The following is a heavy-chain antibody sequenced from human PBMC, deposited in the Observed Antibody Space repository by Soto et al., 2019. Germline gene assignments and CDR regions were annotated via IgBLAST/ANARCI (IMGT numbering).Heavy chain of an antibody. CDR1: GGSFSGYY. CDR2: INHSGST. J-gene: IGHJ4*02. CDR3: ASYVDTAMVRDY. V-gene: IGHV4-34*01. Sequence: SETLSLTCAVYGGSFSGYYWSWIRQTPGKGLEWIGEINHSGSTNYNPSLKSRVTISVDTSKNQFSLKLSSVTAADTAVYYCASYVDTAMVRDYWGQGTLVTVSS. D-gene: IGHD5-18*01.